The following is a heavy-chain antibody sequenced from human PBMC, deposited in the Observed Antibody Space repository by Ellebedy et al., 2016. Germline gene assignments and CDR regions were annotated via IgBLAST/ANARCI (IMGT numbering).Heavy chain of an antibody. D-gene: IGHD4-17*01. CDR3: ARDRNRFDDYGDHFYPRGGD. Sequence: ESLKISXTASGFTFGDYAMSWFRQAPGKGLEWIGEINHSGSTNYNPSLKSRVTISVDTSKNQFSLKLSSVTAADTAVYYCARDRNRFDDYGDHFYPRGGDWGQGTLVTVSS. CDR1: GFTFGDYA. CDR2: INHSGST. J-gene: IGHJ4*02. V-gene: IGHV4-34*01.